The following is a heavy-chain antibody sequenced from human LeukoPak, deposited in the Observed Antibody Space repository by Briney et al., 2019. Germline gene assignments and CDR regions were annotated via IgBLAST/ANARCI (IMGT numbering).Heavy chain of an antibody. Sequence: GGSLRLSCAASGFTVSSNYMSWVRQAPGKGLEWVSVIYSGGSTYYADSVKGRFTMSRDNSKNTLYLQMNSLRGEDTGVYYCARSNSTWYYFDSWGQGTLVTVSS. J-gene: IGHJ4*02. CDR3: ARSNSTWYYFDS. CDR1: GFTVSSNY. V-gene: IGHV3-66*01. CDR2: IYSGGST. D-gene: IGHD6-13*01.